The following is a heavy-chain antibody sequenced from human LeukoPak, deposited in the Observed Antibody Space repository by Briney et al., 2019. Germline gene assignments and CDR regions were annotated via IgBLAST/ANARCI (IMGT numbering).Heavy chain of an antibody. J-gene: IGHJ4*02. CDR2: INHSGST. Sequence: SETLSLTCAVYGGSFSGYYWSWIRQPPGKGLEWIGEINHSGSTYYNPSLKSRVTISVDTSKNQFSLKLSSVTAADTAVYYCARDPGSYYFDYWGQGTLVTVSS. V-gene: IGHV4-34*01. CDR3: ARDPGSYYFDY. D-gene: IGHD6-6*01. CDR1: GGSFSGYY.